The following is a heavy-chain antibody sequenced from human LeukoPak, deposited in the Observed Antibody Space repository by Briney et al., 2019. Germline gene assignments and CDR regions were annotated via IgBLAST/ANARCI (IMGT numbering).Heavy chain of an antibody. CDR3: ARSPVTRLGIDY. J-gene: IGHJ4*02. CDR1: GGSISSSSYY. V-gene: IGHV4-39*07. Sequence: SETLSLTCTVSGGSISSSSYYWGWIRQPPGKGLEWIGSIYYSGSTYYNPSLKSRVTISVGTSKNQFSLKLSSVTAADTAVYYCARSPVTRLGIDYWGQGTLVTVSS. D-gene: IGHD5-18*01. CDR2: IYYSGST.